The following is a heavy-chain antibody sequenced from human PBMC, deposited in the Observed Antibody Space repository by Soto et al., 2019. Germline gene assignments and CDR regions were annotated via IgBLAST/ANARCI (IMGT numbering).Heavy chain of an antibody. CDR2: ISSSSSTI. CDR3: ARTGRSGSYYNFNWFDP. CDR1: GFTFSSYS. Sequence: QPGGSLRLSCAASGFTFSSYSMNWVRQAPGKGLEWVSYISSSSSTIYYADSVKGRFTISRDNAKNSLYLQMNSLRAEDTAVYYCARTGRSGSYYNFNWFDPWGQGTLVTVSS. V-gene: IGHV3-48*01. D-gene: IGHD3-10*01. J-gene: IGHJ5*02.